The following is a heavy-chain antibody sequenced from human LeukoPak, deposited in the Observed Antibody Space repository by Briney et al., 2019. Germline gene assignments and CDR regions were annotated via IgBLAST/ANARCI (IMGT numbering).Heavy chain of an antibody. V-gene: IGHV3-53*01. D-gene: IGHD6-13*01. Sequence: GGSLRLSCAASGFTVSSNHMSWVRQAPGKGLEWVSVISSGGSTYYADSVKGRFTISRDNSKNTLYLQMNSLRAEDTAVYYCARERIYSSSWGYFDYWGQGTLVTVSS. CDR2: ISSGGST. CDR3: ARERIYSSSWGYFDY. J-gene: IGHJ4*02. CDR1: GFTVSSNH.